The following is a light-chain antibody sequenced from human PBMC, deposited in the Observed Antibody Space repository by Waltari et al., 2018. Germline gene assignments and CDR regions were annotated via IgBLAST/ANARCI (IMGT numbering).Light chain of an antibody. V-gene: IGKV3-15*01. J-gene: IGKJ4*01. Sequence: EIIMTQSPATLSLSPGERATLSCRASQSVTNNLAWYQQKAGQAPRLLIYGASTRATRIPARISGSASRTEFTLTISSLQSEDFAFYYCQQYNNWPLTFGGGTKVEIK. CDR3: QQYNNWPLT. CDR1: QSVTNN. CDR2: GAS.